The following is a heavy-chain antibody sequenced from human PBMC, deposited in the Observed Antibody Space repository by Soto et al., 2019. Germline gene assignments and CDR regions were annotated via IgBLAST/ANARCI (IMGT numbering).Heavy chain of an antibody. Sequence: PGVSLRLSCAAAGSTFSDYYMSWIRQAPGKGLEWVSYISSSSGYTNYADSVKGRFTISRDNAKNSLYLQLNSLRAEDTAVYYCAKEYGRLDYWGQGTLVTASS. V-gene: IGHV3-11*06. CDR2: ISSSSGYT. CDR1: GSTFSDYY. J-gene: IGHJ4*02. CDR3: AKEYGRLDY. D-gene: IGHD4-17*01.